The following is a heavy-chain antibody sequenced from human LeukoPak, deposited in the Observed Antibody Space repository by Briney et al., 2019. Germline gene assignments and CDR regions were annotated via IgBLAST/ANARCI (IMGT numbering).Heavy chain of an antibody. CDR3: ARPPFAYGLDV. CDR2: IHPDGSEE. V-gene: IGHV3-7*01. CDR1: GFTFSNYW. Sequence: PGGSLRLSCVGSGFTFSNYWMNWVRQAPGKGLEWVAKIHPDGSEEHYVDSVKGRFTISRDNAKNSLHLQMSSLQVEDTAVYYCARPPFAYGLDVWGQGTTVTVS. D-gene: IGHD3-10*01. J-gene: IGHJ6*02.